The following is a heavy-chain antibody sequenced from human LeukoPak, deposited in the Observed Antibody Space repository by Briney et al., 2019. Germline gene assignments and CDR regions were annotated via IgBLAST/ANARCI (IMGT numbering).Heavy chain of an antibody. CDR1: GFTFRSYS. D-gene: IGHD6-19*01. CDR3: ARGVAGRRIVYYFDY. CDR2: IDPSSTYI. Sequence: PGGSLRLSCAASGFTFRSYSMNWVRQAPGKGLEWVSAIDPSSTYIYYADSVKGRFTISRDNAENSLYLQMNSLRVEDTAVYYCARGVAGRRIVYYFDYWGQGTLVTVSS. V-gene: IGHV3-21*01. J-gene: IGHJ4*02.